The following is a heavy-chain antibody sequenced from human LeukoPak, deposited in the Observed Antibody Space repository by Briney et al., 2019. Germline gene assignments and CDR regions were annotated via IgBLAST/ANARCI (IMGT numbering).Heavy chain of an antibody. CDR2: ISGSGGST. Sequence: GGSLRLSCAASGFTFSSYAMSWVRQAPGKGLEWVSAISGSGGSTCYADSVKGRFTISRDNSKNTLYLQMNSLRAEDTAVYYCASGSSGWYSNWFDPWGQGTLVTVSS. V-gene: IGHV3-23*01. CDR3: ASGSSGWYSNWFDP. J-gene: IGHJ5*02. D-gene: IGHD6-19*01. CDR1: GFTFSSYA.